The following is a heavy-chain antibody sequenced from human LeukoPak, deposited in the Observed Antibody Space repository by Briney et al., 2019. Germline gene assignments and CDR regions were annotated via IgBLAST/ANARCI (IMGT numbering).Heavy chain of an antibody. V-gene: IGHV3-74*01. J-gene: IGHJ5*02. CDR3: ARDGPDSSGWNWFDP. D-gene: IGHD6-19*01. CDR1: GLTFSSYS. Sequence: GGSLTLSSPASGLTFSSYSMHWVRQAPGNWLVWVSRINTDGSSTSYADSVEGRFTISRDNAKNTLYLQRNSLRAEDTAVYYCARDGPDSSGWNWFDPWGQGTLVTVSS. CDR2: INTDGSST.